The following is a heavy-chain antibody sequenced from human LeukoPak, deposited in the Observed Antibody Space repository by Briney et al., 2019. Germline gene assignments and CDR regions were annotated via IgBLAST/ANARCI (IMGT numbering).Heavy chain of an antibody. J-gene: IGHJ5*02. CDR3: ARGVRAAAAPEYWFDP. CDR1: AGSFSVYY. CDR2: LNHSGST. D-gene: IGHD6-13*01. V-gene: IGHV4-34*01. Sequence: PSETLSLTCAVYAGSFSVYYWSWIPQPPGNCLELIGELNHSGSTNYNPSLKSRVSISVDTSKNQFSLKLSSVTAADTAVYYCARGVRAAAAPEYWFDPWGQGTLVTVSS.